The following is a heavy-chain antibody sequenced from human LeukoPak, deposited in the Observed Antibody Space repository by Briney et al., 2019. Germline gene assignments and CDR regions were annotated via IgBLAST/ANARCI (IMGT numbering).Heavy chain of an antibody. CDR1: GYTLTELS. CDR2: FDPEDGET. Sequence: ASVKVSCKVSGYTLTELSMHWVRQAPGKGLEWMGGFDPEDGETIYAQKFQGRVTMTEGTSTDTAYMELSSLRSEDTAVYYCATVLGDYGRPGHYYFDYWGQGTLVTVSS. V-gene: IGHV1-24*01. CDR3: ATVLGDYGRPGHYYFDY. D-gene: IGHD4-17*01. J-gene: IGHJ4*02.